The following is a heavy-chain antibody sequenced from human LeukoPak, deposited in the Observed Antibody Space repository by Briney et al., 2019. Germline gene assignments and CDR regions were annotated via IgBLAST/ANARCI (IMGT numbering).Heavy chain of an antibody. V-gene: IGHV4-4*08. CDR3: ARHADPDLPPDGDWFDP. Sequence: SETLSLTCTVSGGSISSYYWSWIRQPPGKGLEWIGYIYPSGSTNYNPSLESRITISVDTSKNQFSLKLNSVTAADTAVYYCARHADPDLPPDGDWFDPWGQRTLVTVSS. CDR2: IYPSGST. CDR1: GGSISSYY. J-gene: IGHJ5*02.